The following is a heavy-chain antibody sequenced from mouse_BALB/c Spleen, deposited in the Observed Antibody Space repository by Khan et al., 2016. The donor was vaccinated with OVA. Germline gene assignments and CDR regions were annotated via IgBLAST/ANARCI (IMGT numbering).Heavy chain of an antibody. CDR3: ARLSYGYGVSIMDY. V-gene: IGHV5-9-3*01. J-gene: IGHJ4*01. Sequence: EVELVESGGGSVKPGGSLKLSCAASGFTFSSYAMSWVRQTPEKRLEWVATISSGGSYTYYPDSVKGRFTISRDNDKNTLYLEMSSLRSEDTALYCCARLSYGYGVSIMDYWGQGTSVTVSS. CDR2: ISSGGSYT. CDR1: GFTFSSYA. D-gene: IGHD2-2*01.